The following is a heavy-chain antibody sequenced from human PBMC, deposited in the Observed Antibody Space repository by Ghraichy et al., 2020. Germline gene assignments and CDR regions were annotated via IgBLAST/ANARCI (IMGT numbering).Heavy chain of an antibody. CDR1: GFTFSSYA. V-gene: IGHV3-23*01. J-gene: IGHJ4*02. D-gene: IGHD6-19*01. CDR2: ISGSAAGT. CDR3: AKGRASSAWGD. Sequence: ETLSLTCAASGFTFSSYAMNWVRQAPVKGLEWVSTISGSAAGTYYADSVKGRFTISRDNSKNTLYLQMNSLRAEDTAVYYCAKGRASSAWGDWGQGTLVTVSS.